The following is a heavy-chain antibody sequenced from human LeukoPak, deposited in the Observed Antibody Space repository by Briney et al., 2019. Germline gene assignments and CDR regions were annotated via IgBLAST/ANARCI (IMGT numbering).Heavy chain of an antibody. V-gene: IGHV3-30*02. CDR2: IRYDGSNK. CDR1: GFTFSSYG. J-gene: IGHJ4*02. CDR3: AKLMVRGAY. D-gene: IGHD3-10*01. Sequence: PGRSLRLSCAASGFTFSSYGMHWVRQAPGKGLEWVAFIRYDGSNKYYADSVKGRFTISRDNSKNTLYLQMNSLRAEDTAVYYCAKLMVRGAYWGQGTLVTVSS.